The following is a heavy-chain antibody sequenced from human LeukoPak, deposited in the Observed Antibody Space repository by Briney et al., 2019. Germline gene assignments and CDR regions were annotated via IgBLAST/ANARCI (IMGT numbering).Heavy chain of an antibody. V-gene: IGHV3-23*01. CDR1: GFTFSDYD. Sequence: GGSLRLSCAASGFTFSDYDMSWVRQAPGKGLEWVSSMSLSTSGKTYADSVKSRFTVSTDKAKNTLYLQMDSLRAEDTAVYYCAKTQEFDYWGQGTLVTVSS. CDR3: AKTQEFDY. CDR2: MSLSTSGK. J-gene: IGHJ4*02.